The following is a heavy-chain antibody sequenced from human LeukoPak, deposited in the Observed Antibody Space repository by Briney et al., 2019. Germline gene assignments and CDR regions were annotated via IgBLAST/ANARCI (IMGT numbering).Heavy chain of an antibody. J-gene: IGHJ4*02. CDR2: ISSSSSTI. V-gene: IGHV3-48*01. D-gene: IGHD6-19*01. CDR3: ARAERAVAGRY. Sequence: GGSLRLSCTASGFTFTSYSMNWVRQAPGKGLEWVSYISSSSSTIYYADSVKGRFTISRDNAKNSLYLQRNSLRAEDTAVYYCARAERAVAGRYWGQGTLVTVSS. CDR1: GFTFTSYS.